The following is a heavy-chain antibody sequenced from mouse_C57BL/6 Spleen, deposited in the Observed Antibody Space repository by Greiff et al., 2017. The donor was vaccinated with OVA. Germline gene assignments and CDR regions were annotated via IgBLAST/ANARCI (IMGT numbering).Heavy chain of an antibody. J-gene: IGHJ4*01. Sequence: EVQLQQSGPELVKPGASVKISCKASGYTFTDYYMNWVKQSHGKSLEWIGDINPNNGGTSYNQKFKGKATLTVDKSSSTAYMELRSLTSEDSAVYYCARDYYDAMDYWGQGTSVTVSS. CDR3: ARDYYDAMDY. V-gene: IGHV1-26*01. D-gene: IGHD2-4*01. CDR2: INPNNGGT. CDR1: GYTFTDYY.